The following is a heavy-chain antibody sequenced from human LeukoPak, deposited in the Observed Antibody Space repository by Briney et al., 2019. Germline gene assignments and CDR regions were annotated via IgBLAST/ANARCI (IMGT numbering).Heavy chain of an antibody. J-gene: IGHJ5*02. Sequence: SETLSLTCTVSGGSISSYYWSWIRQPSGKGLEWIGYIYYSGSTNYNPSLKSRVTISVDTSKNQFSLKLSSVTAADTAVYHCARQFYTATVLFWFDLWGQGTLVTVSS. CDR3: ARQFYTATVLFWFDL. V-gene: IGHV4-59*08. CDR1: GGSISSYY. CDR2: IYYSGST. D-gene: IGHD3-10*01.